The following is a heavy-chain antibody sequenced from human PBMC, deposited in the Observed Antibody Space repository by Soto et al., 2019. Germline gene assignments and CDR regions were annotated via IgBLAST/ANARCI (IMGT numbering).Heavy chain of an antibody. Sequence: PGESLKISCKDYGYSFTNNWIAWVRQMPGKGLEWMGSIYPGDSDTKYNPSFQGQVTISADKSITTTYLRWTSLKASDTAIYYCAASIFYYGMDVWGQGTTVTVSS. CDR3: AASIFYYGMDV. CDR1: GYSFTNNW. V-gene: IGHV5-51*01. J-gene: IGHJ6*02. CDR2: IYPGDSDT.